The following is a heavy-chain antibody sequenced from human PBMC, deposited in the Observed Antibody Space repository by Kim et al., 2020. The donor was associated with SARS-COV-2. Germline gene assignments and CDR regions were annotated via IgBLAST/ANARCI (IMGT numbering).Heavy chain of an antibody. V-gene: IGHV4-39*01. CDR2: MYYSGST. J-gene: IGHJ5*02. CDR1: GGSISSSSYY. CDR3: ARLVVVPAAIGFGFDP. D-gene: IGHD2-2*01. Sequence: SETLSLTCTVSGGSISSSSYYWGWIRQPPGKGLEWIGSMYYSGSTYYNPSLKSRVTISVDTSKNQFSLKLSSVTAADTAVYYCARLVVVPAAIGFGFDPWGQGTLVTVSS.